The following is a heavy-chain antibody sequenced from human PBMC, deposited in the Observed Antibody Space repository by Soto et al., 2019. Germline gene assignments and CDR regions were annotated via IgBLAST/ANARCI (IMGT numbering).Heavy chain of an antibody. CDR1: GFSLSTTRVG. Sequence: QITLKESGPPLVKPTQTLTLTCSFSGFSLSTTRVGVGWIRQPPGEALEWLALIYWDDDKRYSPSLKTRLTITKDSPKNRVVLTMSDMDPVDTATYYCARIVVDGLGYYFDYWGQGTLVTVSS. CDR2: IYWDDDK. J-gene: IGHJ4*02. D-gene: IGHD6-19*01. CDR3: ARIVVDGLGYYFDY. V-gene: IGHV2-5*02.